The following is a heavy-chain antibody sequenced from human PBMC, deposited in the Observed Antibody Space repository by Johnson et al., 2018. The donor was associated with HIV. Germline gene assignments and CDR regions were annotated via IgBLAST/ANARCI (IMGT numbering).Heavy chain of an antibody. CDR2: MSWNSGSI. D-gene: IGHD1-26*01. Sequence: VQLVESGGGLVQPGRSLRLSCAASGFTFDDYAMHWVRQAPGKGLEWVSGMSWNSGSIGYADSVKGRFTISRDNAKNSLYLQMNSLRAEDTAVYYCAKDQEWELIRGAFDIWVQGHMVTVSS. V-gene: IGHV3-9*01. CDR3: AKDQEWELIRGAFDI. J-gene: IGHJ3*02. CDR1: GFTFDDYA.